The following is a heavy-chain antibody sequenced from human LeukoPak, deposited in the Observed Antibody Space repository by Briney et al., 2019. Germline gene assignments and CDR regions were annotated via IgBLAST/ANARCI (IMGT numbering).Heavy chain of an antibody. CDR2: ISYDGSNK. J-gene: IGHJ4*02. CDR1: GFTFSSYA. D-gene: IGHD3-9*01. Sequence: PGGTLRLSCAASGFTFSSYAMHWVRQAPGKGLEWVAVISYDGSNKYYADSVKGRFTISRDNSKNTLYLQMNSLGAEDTAVYYCSRRTASYDILTGPDYWGQGTLVTVSS. V-gene: IGHV3-30-3*01. CDR3: SRRTASYDILTGPDY.